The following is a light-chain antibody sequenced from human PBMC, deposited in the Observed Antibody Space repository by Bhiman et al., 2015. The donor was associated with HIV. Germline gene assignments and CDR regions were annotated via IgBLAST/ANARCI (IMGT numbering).Light chain of an antibody. V-gene: IGLV1-40*01. CDR1: SSNIGAGYD. Sequence: QSVLTQPPSVSGAPGQRVTISCTGSSSNIGAGYDVHWFQQLPGTAPKLLIYGNSIRPSGVPDRFSGSKSGTSASLAITGLQAEDEADYFCCSYADSYISVYVFGPGTKVTVL. CDR3: CSYADSYISVYV. CDR2: GNS. J-gene: IGLJ1*01.